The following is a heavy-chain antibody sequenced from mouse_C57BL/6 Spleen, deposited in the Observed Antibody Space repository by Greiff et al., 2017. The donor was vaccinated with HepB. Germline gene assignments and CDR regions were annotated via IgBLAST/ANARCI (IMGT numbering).Heavy chain of an antibody. V-gene: IGHV1-64*01. D-gene: IGHD2-10*01. CDR2: IHPNSGST. J-gene: IGHJ2*01. CDR1: GYTFTSYW. CDR3: ATGLPFDY. Sequence: VQLKQPGAELVKPGASVKLSCKASGYTFTSYWMHWVKQRPGQGLEWIGMIHPNSGSTNYNEKFKSKATLTVDKSSSTAYMQLSSLTSEDSAVYYCATGLPFDYWGQGTTLTVSS.